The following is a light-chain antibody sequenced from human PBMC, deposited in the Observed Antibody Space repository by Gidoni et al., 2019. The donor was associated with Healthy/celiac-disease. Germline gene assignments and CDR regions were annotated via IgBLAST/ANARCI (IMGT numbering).Light chain of an antibody. Sequence: SYELTQPPSVSVSPGQTASITCSGDKLGDKYACWYQQKPGQSPVLVIYQDSKRPSGIPERFSGSNSGNTATLTIGGTQAMDEADYYCQAWDSSIYVFGTGTKVTVL. CDR3: QAWDSSIYV. J-gene: IGLJ1*01. V-gene: IGLV3-1*01. CDR1: KLGDKY. CDR2: QDS.